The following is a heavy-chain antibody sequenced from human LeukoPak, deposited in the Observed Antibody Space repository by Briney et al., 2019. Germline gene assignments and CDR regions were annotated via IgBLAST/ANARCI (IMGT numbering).Heavy chain of an antibody. D-gene: IGHD3-22*01. CDR2: ISAYNGNT. Sequence: ASVKVSCKASGYTFANYAMNWVRLAPGQGLEWMGWISAYNGNTNYAQKLQGRVTMTTDTPTSTAYMELRSLRSDDTAVYYCARSYDSSGYYYQNWFDPWGQGTLVTVSS. CDR1: GYTFANYA. J-gene: IGHJ5*02. V-gene: IGHV1-18*01. CDR3: ARSYDSSGYYYQNWFDP.